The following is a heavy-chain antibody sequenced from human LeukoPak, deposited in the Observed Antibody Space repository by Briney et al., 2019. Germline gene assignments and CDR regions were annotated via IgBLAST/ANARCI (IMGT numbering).Heavy chain of an antibody. CDR2: ISSSSSYI. V-gene: IGHV3-11*06. J-gene: IGHJ4*02. D-gene: IGHD3-3*01. Sequence: KPGGSLRLSCTVSGFTFSDYYMSWVRQAPGKGLEWVSYISSSSSYIYYADSVKGRFTISRDNAKNSLYLQMNSLRAEDTAVYYCARARRPGRFLEWLPRGYYFDYWGQGTLVTVSS. CDR3: ARARRPGRFLEWLPRGYYFDY. CDR1: GFTFSDYY.